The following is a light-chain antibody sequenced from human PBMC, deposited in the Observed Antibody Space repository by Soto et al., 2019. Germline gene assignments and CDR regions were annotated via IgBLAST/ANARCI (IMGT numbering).Light chain of an antibody. V-gene: IGLV1-47*01. CDR1: SSNIGSNY. Sequence: QSVLTQPPSASGTPGQRVTLSCSGSSSNIGSNYVYWYQQLPGTAPKLLSYRNNQRPSGVPDRFSGSKSGTSASLAISGLRSEDEADYYWAAVDDSLRGVFGGGTKLTVL. CDR3: AAVDDSLRGV. CDR2: RNN. J-gene: IGLJ2*01.